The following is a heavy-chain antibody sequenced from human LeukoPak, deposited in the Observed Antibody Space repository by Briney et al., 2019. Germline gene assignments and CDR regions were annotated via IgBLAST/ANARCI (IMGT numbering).Heavy chain of an antibody. CDR2: IKQDGSEK. D-gene: IGHD5-18*01. J-gene: IGHJ4*02. V-gene: IGHV3-7*01. CDR1: GFTFSRFW. CDR3: ARDSTGYGYEEWY. Sequence: PGGSLRRSCAASGFTFSRFWMSWVRQAPGKGLEWVAHIKQDGSEKNYVDSVKGRFTISRDNAKNSLYLQMNSLRAEDTALYYCARDSTGYGYEEWYWGQGTLVTVSS.